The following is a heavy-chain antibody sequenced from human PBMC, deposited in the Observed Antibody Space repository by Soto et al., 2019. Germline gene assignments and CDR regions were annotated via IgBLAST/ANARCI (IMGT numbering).Heavy chain of an antibody. D-gene: IGHD6-13*01. CDR3: PTSSTPHYYYGMDF. Sequence: QVQLVQSGAEVKKPGSSVKVSCKASGGTFSSYAISWVRQAPGQGLEWMGGIMPIFGISNYAQKFQGRVTITADESTSTAYMELSSLRSEDTAVYYCPTSSTPHYYYGMDFWGQGTTVTVSS. V-gene: IGHV1-69*12. J-gene: IGHJ6*02. CDR2: IMPIFGIS. CDR1: GGTFSSYA.